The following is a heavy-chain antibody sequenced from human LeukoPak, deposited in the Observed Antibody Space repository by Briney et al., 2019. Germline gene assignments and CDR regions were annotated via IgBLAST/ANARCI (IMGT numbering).Heavy chain of an antibody. CDR1: GFTFSSYW. J-gene: IGHJ3*02. CDR2: IQQDGSEK. V-gene: IGHV3-7*01. Sequence: GGSLRLSCAASGFTFSSYWMTWVRQAPGKGLEWVANIQQDGSEKYHVDSVKGRFTISRDNAKNSLYLQMNSLRAEDTAVYYCARDRPRSVVVPAATHGYDAFDIWGQGTMVTVSS. CDR3: ARDRPRSVVVPAATHGYDAFDI. D-gene: IGHD2-2*01.